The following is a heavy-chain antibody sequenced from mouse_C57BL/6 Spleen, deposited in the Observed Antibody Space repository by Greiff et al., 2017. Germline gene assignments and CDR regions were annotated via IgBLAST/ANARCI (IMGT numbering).Heavy chain of an antibody. CDR2: IWRGGST. J-gene: IGHJ3*01. Sequence: VQVVESGPGLVQPSQSLSITCTVSGFSLTSYGVHWVRQSPGKGLEWLGVIWRGGSTDYNAAFISRLSISKDNSKSQVFFKMNSLQADDTAIYYCARGCYDYDGRTWFAYWGQGTLVTVSA. CDR3: ARGCYDYDGRTWFAY. D-gene: IGHD2-4*01. V-gene: IGHV2-2*01. CDR1: GFSLTSYG.